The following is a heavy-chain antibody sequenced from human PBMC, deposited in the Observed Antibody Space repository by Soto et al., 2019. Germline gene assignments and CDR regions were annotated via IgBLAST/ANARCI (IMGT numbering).Heavy chain of an antibody. CDR3: ARQEQLTAGMDV. D-gene: IGHD6-13*01. CDR2: IYYSGST. V-gene: IGHV4-39*01. J-gene: IGHJ6*02. CDR1: GGCISSSRYY. Sequence: PSERPALTCTVSGGCISSSRYYGGRIRQPPGKGLERIGSIYYSGSTYYNPSLKSRVTISVDTSKNQFSLKLSSVTAADTAVYYCARQEQLTAGMDVWGQGTTVTVSS.